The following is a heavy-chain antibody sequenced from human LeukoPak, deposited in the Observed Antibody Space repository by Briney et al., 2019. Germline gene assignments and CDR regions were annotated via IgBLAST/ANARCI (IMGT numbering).Heavy chain of an antibody. J-gene: IGHJ4*02. D-gene: IGHD5-18*01. CDR2: INHSGST. V-gene: IGHV4-34*01. Sequence: SETLSLTCAVYGGSFSGYYWSWIRQPPGKGLEWIGEINHSGSTNYNPSLKSRVTISVDTSKNQFSLKLSSVTAADTAVYYCVRLASYGPFDYWGQGTLVTVSS. CDR1: GGSFSGYY. CDR3: VRLASYGPFDY.